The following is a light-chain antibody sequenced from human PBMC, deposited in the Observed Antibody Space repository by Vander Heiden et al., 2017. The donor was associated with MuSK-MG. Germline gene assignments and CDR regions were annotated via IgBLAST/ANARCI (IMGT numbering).Light chain of an antibody. CDR2: AAS. J-gene: IGKJ4*01. CDR1: QAVSTRS. V-gene: IGKV3-20*01. CDR3: QQQSSAPPLN. Sequence: EIVLTQSPGTLSLSPGERATLSCRASQAVSTRSLAWYQQKPGQAPRLLIYAASNRATGIPDRFSGSGSGTDFTLTINRLEPEDFAVYYCQQQSSAPPLNFGGGTKLEI.